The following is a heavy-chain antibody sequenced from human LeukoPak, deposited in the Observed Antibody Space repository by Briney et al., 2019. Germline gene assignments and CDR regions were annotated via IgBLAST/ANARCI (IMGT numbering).Heavy chain of an antibody. CDR1: GFTFSSYS. J-gene: IGHJ6*03. CDR2: ISSSSSYI. D-gene: IGHD4-17*01. CDR3: ARYGSRLARPLNYMDV. Sequence: GGSLRLSCAASGFTFSSYSMNWVRQAPGKGLEWVSSISSSSSYIYYADSVKGRFTISRDNAKNSLYLQMNSLRAEDTAVYYRARYGSRLARPLNYMDVWGKGTTVTVSS. V-gene: IGHV3-21*01.